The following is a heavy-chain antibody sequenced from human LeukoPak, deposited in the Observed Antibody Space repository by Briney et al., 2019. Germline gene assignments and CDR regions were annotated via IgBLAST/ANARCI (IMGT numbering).Heavy chain of an antibody. CDR1: GDSVSSNSAS. V-gene: IGHV6-1*01. Sequence: SQTLSLTCAISGDSVSSNSASWNWIRQSPSRGLEWLGRTYYRSKWYNDYAVSVKSRITINPDTSKNQFSLQLNSVTPEDTAVYYCARGPRSSWLNAFDIWGQGTMVTVSS. D-gene: IGHD6-13*01. J-gene: IGHJ3*02. CDR2: TYYRSKWYN. CDR3: ARGPRSSWLNAFDI.